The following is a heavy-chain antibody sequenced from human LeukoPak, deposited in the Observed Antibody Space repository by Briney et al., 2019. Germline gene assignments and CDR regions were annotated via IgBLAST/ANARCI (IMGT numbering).Heavy chain of an antibody. Sequence: PSETLSLTCTVSGGSISSYYWSWIRQPPGKGLEWIGYIYYSGSTYYNPSLKSRVTISVDRSKNQFSLKLSSVTAADTAVYYCARVTYCSSTSCPMGAFDIWGQGTMVTVSS. V-gene: IGHV4-59*12. CDR1: GGSISSYY. D-gene: IGHD2-2*01. CDR2: IYYSGST. CDR3: ARVTYCSSTSCPMGAFDI. J-gene: IGHJ3*02.